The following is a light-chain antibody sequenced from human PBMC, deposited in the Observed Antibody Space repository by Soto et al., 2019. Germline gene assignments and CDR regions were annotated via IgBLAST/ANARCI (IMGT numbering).Light chain of an antibody. CDR3: QHHNTYPLT. Sequence: DIQMTQSPSTLSASVGDRVTITCRASQSIRPWLAWYQQKPGRAPKRLVYKASTLESGVPSRFSGSGSGTEFTLTISTLQPDDLATYYCQHHNTYPLTFGGGTKVEI. CDR2: KAS. V-gene: IGKV1-5*03. J-gene: IGKJ4*01. CDR1: QSIRPW.